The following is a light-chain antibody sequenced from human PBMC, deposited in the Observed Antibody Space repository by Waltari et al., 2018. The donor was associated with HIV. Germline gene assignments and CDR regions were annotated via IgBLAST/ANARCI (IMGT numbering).Light chain of an antibody. V-gene: IGLV1-44*01. J-gene: IGLJ3*02. CDR1: SSNIGRNT. CDR3: AAWDDSLNGLWV. Sequence: QSVLTQPPSVSGTPGQRVTISCSGASSNIGRNTVNWFQLLPGTAPKLLIYTDNQRPSGVPDRFSGSKSGTSASRAISGLQSEDEADYFCAAWDDSLNGLWVFGGGTKLTVL. CDR2: TDN.